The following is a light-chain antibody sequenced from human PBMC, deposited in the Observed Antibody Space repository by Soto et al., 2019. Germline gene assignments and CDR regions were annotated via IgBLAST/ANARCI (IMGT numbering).Light chain of an antibody. CDR3: QHYGRSPWT. V-gene: IGKV3-20*01. J-gene: IGKJ1*01. CDR2: GAS. Sequence: EIVLTQSPGTLSLSPGERATLSCRASQSVGSRYLAWYQQKPGQAPRLLIYGASSRATGIPDRFSGSGSGTDFTLTVSRLEPEDFASYYCQHYGRSPWTVGQGTKVEIK. CDR1: QSVGSRY.